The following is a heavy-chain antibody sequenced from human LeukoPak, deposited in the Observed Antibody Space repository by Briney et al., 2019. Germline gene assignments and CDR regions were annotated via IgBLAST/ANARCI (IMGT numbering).Heavy chain of an antibody. D-gene: IGHD2-21*01. V-gene: IGHV1-2*02. J-gene: IGHJ5*02. CDR1: GYTFTSYY. CDR3: ARADRLHGGPYLIGP. CDR2: INPTTGDT. Sequence: ASVKVSFKASGYTFTSYYMHWVRQAPGQGLEGMGIINPTTGDTTYAQKFQGRVTMTRDTSITTVYMEVSWLTSDDTAIYYCARADRLHGGPYLIGPWGQGTLVTVSS.